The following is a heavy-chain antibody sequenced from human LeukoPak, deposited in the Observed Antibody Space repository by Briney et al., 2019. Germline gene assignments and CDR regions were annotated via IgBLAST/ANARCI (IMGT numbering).Heavy chain of an antibody. CDR1: GYTFTDHF. Sequence: ASVKVSCKASGYTFTDHFLHWVRQAPGQGLEWMGWVNSNTGATQYAQKFQGRVTMTRDTSITTSYMDLSRLTSDDTAVYFCVRENIVAPRWFDPWGQGTLVTVSS. CDR3: VRENIVAPRWFDP. V-gene: IGHV1-2*02. J-gene: IGHJ5*02. CDR2: VNSNTGAT. D-gene: IGHD5-12*01.